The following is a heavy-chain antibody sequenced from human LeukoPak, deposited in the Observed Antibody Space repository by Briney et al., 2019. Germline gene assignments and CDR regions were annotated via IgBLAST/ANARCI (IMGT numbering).Heavy chain of an antibody. CDR3: ARDGIVVVVAATEPGQMQHDAFDI. V-gene: IGHV1-46*01. J-gene: IGHJ3*02. CDR2: INPSGGST. CDR1: GYTFTSYY. Sequence: GASVKVSCKASGYTFTSYYMHWVRQAPGQGLEWMGIINPSGGSTSYAQKFQGRVTMTRDTSTSTVYMELSSLRSEDTAVYYCARDGIVVVVAATEPGQMQHDAFDIWGQGTMVTVSS. D-gene: IGHD2-15*01.